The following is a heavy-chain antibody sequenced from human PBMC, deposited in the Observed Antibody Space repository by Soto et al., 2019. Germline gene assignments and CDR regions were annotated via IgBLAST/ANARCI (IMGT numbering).Heavy chain of an antibody. D-gene: IGHD4-4*01. Sequence: PSETLSLTCAVYGGSFSGYYWIWIRQPPGKGLEWIGEINHSGSTNYNPSLKSRVTISVDTSKNQFSLKLSSVTAADTAVYYCARGRYSNYYYYYMDVWGKGTTVTVSS. J-gene: IGHJ6*03. V-gene: IGHV4-34*01. CDR1: GGSFSGYY. CDR2: INHSGST. CDR3: ARGRYSNYYYYYMDV.